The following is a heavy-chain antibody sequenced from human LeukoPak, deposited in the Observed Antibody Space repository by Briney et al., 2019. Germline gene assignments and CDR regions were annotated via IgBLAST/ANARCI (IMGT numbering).Heavy chain of an antibody. CDR3: ARGQRRHTDMAPSFDY. V-gene: IGHV6-1*01. CDR1: GDSSSNNWAT. J-gene: IGHJ4*02. Sequence: SQTLSLTCDISGDSSSNNWATWHWIRQSPSGGLEWLGRTFYRTQAYTDYPVSVKSRITINPDTSKNAFSLHLNSVTPEDTAVYYCARGQRRHTDMAPSFDYWGQGTLVTVSS. D-gene: IGHD5-18*01. CDR2: TFYRTQAYT.